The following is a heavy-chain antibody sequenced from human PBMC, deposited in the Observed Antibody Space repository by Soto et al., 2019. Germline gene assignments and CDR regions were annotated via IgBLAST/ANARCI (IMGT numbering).Heavy chain of an antibody. V-gene: IGHV3-11*01. CDR2: ISSSGSTI. J-gene: IGHJ4*02. Sequence: QVQVVESGGGLVKPGGSLRLSCAASGFAFSDPYMSWIRQAPGKGLEWISYISSSGSTIYYADSVKGRFTISRDNAKKSLYLQMDSLTADDTAVYYCARGGASVTTPFDYWGQGTQVTVSS. D-gene: IGHD4-17*01. CDR1: GFAFSDPY. CDR3: ARGGASVTTPFDY.